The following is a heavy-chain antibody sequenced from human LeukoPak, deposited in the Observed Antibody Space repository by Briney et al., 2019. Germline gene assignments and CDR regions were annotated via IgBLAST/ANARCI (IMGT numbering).Heavy chain of an antibody. V-gene: IGHV3-23*01. CDR1: GLTFNNYA. CDR3: AKIHQNRVVVGAKGAFDI. J-gene: IGHJ3*02. Sequence: GGSLRLSCEASGLTFNNYAMHWVRQSSGKGLEWVSGIGSSGGGTYYADSVKGRFTISRDTSKDTVYLQMDSLRAEDTAIYYCAKIHQNRVVVGAKGAFDIWGQGTVVTVSS. D-gene: IGHD2-15*01. CDR2: IGSSGGGT.